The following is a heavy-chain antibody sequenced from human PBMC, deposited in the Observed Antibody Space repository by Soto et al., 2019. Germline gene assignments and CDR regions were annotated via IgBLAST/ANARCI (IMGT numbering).Heavy chain of an antibody. D-gene: IGHD3-10*01. CDR2: ISYDGSNK. V-gene: IGHV3-30-3*01. CDR1: GFTFSSYA. Sequence: GGSLRLSCAASGFTFSSYAMHWVSQAPGKGLEWVAVISYDGSNKYYADSVKGRFTISRDNSKNTLYLQMNSLRAEDTAVYYCARDGGDISMVRGVIDYFDYWGQGTRVTVS. J-gene: IGHJ4*02. CDR3: ARDGGDISMVRGVIDYFDY.